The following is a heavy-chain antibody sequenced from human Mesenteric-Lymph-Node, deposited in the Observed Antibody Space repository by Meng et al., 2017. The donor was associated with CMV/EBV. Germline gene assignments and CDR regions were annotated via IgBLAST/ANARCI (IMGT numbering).Heavy chain of an antibody. CDR1: GFTFSDYY. D-gene: IGHD3-22*01. Sequence: SLRLSCAASGFTFSDYYMSWIRQAPGKGLEWVSYISSSGSTIYYADSVKGRFTISRDNAKNSLYLQMNSLRAEDTAVYYCARVRTPRYYYDSRAYYPWGQGTLVTVSS. V-gene: IGHV3-11*04. CDR3: ARVRTPRYYYDSRAYYP. J-gene: IGHJ4*02. CDR2: ISSSGSTI.